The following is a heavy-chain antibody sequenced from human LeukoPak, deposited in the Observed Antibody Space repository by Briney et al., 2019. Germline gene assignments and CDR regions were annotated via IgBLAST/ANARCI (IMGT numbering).Heavy chain of an antibody. J-gene: IGHJ3*02. Sequence: GGSLRLSCAASGFTFSSFAMSWVRQAPGKGLEWVSAISGGGGSTYYADSVKGRFAISRDNSKNTLYLQMNGLRAEDTAVYYCAKSRNRSSPTQDAFDIWGQGTMVTVSS. CDR2: ISGGGGST. CDR3: AKSRNRSSPTQDAFDI. D-gene: IGHD6-13*01. CDR1: GFTFSSFA. V-gene: IGHV3-23*01.